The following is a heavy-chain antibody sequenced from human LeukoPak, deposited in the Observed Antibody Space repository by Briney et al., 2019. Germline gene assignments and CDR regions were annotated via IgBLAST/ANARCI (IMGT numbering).Heavy chain of an antibody. D-gene: IGHD3-22*01. CDR2: ISYDGSNK. V-gene: IGHV3-30*18. CDR1: GFTFSSYG. Sequence: PGGSLRLSCAASGFTFSSYGMHWVGQAPGKGLEWVAVISYDGSNKYYADSVKGRFTISRDNSKNTLYLQMNSLRAEDTAVYYCAKEYYYDSSGSYFDYWGQGTLVTVSS. J-gene: IGHJ4*02. CDR3: AKEYYYDSSGSYFDY.